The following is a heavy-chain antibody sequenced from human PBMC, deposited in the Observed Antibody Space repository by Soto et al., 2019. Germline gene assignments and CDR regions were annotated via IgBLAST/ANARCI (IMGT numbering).Heavy chain of an antibody. CDR2: IYYSGST. V-gene: IGHV4-59*08. CDR1: GGSISSYY. CDR3: ARHLPYCGGDCYSLDY. J-gene: IGHJ4*02. D-gene: IGHD2-21*02. Sequence: SETLSLTCTVSGGSISSYYWSWIRQPPGKGLEWIGYIYYSGSTNYNPSLKSRVTISVDTSKNQFSLNLSSVTAADTAVYYCARHLPYCGGDCYSLDYWGQGTLVTVS.